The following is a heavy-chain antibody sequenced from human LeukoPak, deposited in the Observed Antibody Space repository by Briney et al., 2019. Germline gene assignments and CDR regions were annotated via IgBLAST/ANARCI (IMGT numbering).Heavy chain of an antibody. CDR2: INPNSGGT. V-gene: IGHV1-2*02. CDR1: GYTFTGYY. J-gene: IGHJ4*02. CDR3: AREAAMAPRLEDY. Sequence: GASVKVSCKASGYTFTGYYMHWVRQAPGQGLEWMGWINPNSGGTNYAQKFQGRVTMTRDTSISTAYMELSRLRSDDTAVYYCAREAAMAPRLEDYWGQGTLVTVSS. D-gene: IGHD5-18*01.